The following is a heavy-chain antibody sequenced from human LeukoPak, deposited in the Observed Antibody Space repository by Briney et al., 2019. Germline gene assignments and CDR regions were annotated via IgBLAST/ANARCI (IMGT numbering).Heavy chain of an antibody. CDR2: INHSGST. CDR3: ARDGVYGSGISWFDP. J-gene: IGHJ5*02. Sequence: SETLSLTCAVYGGSFSDYYWSWIRQPPGTGLEWIGEINHSGSTNYNPSLKSRVTISVDTSKNQFSLKLSSVTAADTAVYYCARDGVYGSGISWFDPWGQGTLVTVSS. V-gene: IGHV4-34*01. CDR1: GGSFSDYY. D-gene: IGHD3-10*01.